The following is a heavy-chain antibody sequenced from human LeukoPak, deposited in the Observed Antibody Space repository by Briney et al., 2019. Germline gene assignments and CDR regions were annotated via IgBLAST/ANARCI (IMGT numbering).Heavy chain of an antibody. CDR1: GGSFSGYC. Sequence: PSETLSLTCAVYGGSFSGYCWSWIRQPPGKGLEWIGYIYYSGSTNYNPSLKSRVTISVDTSKNQFSLKLSSVTAADTAVYYCARTHSNYVSYFDYWGQGTLVTVSS. J-gene: IGHJ4*02. D-gene: IGHD4-11*01. V-gene: IGHV4-59*01. CDR3: ARTHSNYVSYFDY. CDR2: IYYSGST.